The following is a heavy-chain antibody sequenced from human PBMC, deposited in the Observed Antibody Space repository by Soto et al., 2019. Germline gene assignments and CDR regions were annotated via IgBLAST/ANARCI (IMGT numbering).Heavy chain of an antibody. V-gene: IGHV3-21*01. CDR1: GFTFSSYS. D-gene: IGHD3-3*01. Sequence: EVQLVEAGGGLVKPGGSLRLSCAASGFTFSSYSMNWVRQAPGKGLEWVSSISSSSSYIYYADSVKGRFTISRDNAKNSLDLQMNSLRAEDTAVYYCARDSSYYYFSLNNWFDPWGQGNLFTVSS. CDR2: ISSSSSYI. CDR3: ARDSSYYYFSLNNWFDP. J-gene: IGHJ5*02.